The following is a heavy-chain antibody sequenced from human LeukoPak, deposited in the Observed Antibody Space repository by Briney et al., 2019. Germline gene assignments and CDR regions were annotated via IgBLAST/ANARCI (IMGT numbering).Heavy chain of an antibody. V-gene: IGHV7-4-1*02. D-gene: IGHD5/OR15-5a*01. CDR1: GYTFTSYA. J-gene: IGHJ5*02. CDR2: INTNTGNT. Sequence: ASVKVSCKASGYTFTSYAMSWVRQAPGQGLEWMGWINTNTGNTTYAQGFTGRFVFSLDTSASTAYLQISSLKAEDTAVYYCARDSVVFPWGQGTLVTVSS. CDR3: ARDSVVFP.